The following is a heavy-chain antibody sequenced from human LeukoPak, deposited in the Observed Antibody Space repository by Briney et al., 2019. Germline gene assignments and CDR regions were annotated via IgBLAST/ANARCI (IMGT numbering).Heavy chain of an antibody. D-gene: IGHD1-1*01. V-gene: IGHV3-48*02. CDR2: ITISSSYI. J-gene: IGHJ4*02. CDR3: VRDHQYSFDY. Sequence: GGSLRLSCAASGFTFSSYNMNWVRQAPGKGLEWVSYITISSSYIQYADSVKGRFTISRDNAKNSLYLQMNSLRDEGTAVYYCVRDHQYSFDYWGQGTLVTVSS. CDR1: GFTFSSYN.